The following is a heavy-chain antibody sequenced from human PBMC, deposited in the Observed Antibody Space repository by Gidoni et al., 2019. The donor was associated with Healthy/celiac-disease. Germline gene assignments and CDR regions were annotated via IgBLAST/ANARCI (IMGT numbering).Heavy chain of an antibody. V-gene: IGHV4-34*01. D-gene: IGHD6-13*01. Sequence: QEQLQQWGAGLLKPSETLSLTCADDGGSFSGYYWSWIRQPPGKGLEWIGEINHSGSTNYNPSLKSRVTISVDTSKNQFSLKLSSVTAADTAVYYCARGRGRQQLSIYYYGMDVWGQGTTVTVSS. J-gene: IGHJ6*02. CDR2: INHSGST. CDR1: GGSFSGYY. CDR3: ARGRGRQQLSIYYYGMDV.